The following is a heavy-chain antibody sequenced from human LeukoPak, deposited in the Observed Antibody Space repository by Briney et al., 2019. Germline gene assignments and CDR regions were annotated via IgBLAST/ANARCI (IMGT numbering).Heavy chain of an antibody. J-gene: IGHJ6*04. CDR1: GFTLSSYE. V-gene: IGHV3-48*03. Sequence: PGGSLRLSCAASGFTLSSYEMNWVRQAPGKGLEWVSYISSSGSTIYYADSVKGRFTISRDNAKNSLYLQMNSLRAEDTAVYYCARGPSLYYYYGMDVWGKGTTVTVSS. CDR2: ISSSGSTI. CDR3: ARGPSLYYYYGMDV.